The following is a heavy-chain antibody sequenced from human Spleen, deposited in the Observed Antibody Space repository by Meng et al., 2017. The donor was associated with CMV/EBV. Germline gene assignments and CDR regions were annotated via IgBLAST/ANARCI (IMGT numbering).Heavy chain of an antibody. Sequence: VQLVQSGAEPRKPGASVKVSCKASGDTFPDYYMHWVRQAPGQGLEWMGCINPNSGDTNYAQKFQGRVTMTRDTSISTACMELSRLRSDDTAVYYCTRDAHLTTVTPNWFDPWGQGTLVTVSS. CDR1: GDTFPDYY. CDR3: TRDAHLTTVTPNWFDP. J-gene: IGHJ5*02. CDR2: INPNSGDT. V-gene: IGHV1-2*02. D-gene: IGHD4-17*01.